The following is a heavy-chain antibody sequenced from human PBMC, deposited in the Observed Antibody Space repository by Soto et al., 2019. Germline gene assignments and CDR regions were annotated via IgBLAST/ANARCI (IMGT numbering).Heavy chain of an antibody. D-gene: IGHD2-2*01. V-gene: IGHV3-23*01. CDR1: GFTFSNFA. CDR2: ITGSTGTT. J-gene: IGHJ6*03. Sequence: EVQVLESGGGSVQPGGSLRLSCAASGFTFSNFAMSWVRHAPGNVLEWVSEITGSTGTTYYADSVRGRFIISRDNSQNTLHLQMNSLRPEDTAVYYCAKDTSSSPYYMDVWGKGTTVTVSS. CDR3: AKDTSSSPYYMDV.